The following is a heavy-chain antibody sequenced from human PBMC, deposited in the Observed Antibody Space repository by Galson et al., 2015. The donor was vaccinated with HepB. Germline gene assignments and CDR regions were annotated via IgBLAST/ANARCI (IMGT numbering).Heavy chain of an antibody. Sequence: SLRLSCAASGFTFDDYAMHWVRQPPGKGLEWVAALNWNSASIGYADSVKGRFTISRDNTKNSLFLQMTSLRADDTGLYFCAKGARDAFDFWGRGTMVTVSS. V-gene: IGHV3-9*01. J-gene: IGHJ3*01. CDR2: LNWNSASI. CDR1: GFTFDDYA. CDR3: AKGARDAFDF. D-gene: IGHD1-26*01.